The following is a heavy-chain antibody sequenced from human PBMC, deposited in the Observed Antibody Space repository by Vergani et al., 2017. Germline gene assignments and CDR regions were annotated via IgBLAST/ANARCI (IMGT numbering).Heavy chain of an antibody. CDR1: GFTFSSYG. CDR2: ISYDGSNK. Sequence: QVQLVESGGGVVQPGRSLRLSCAASGFTFSSYGMHWVRQAPGKGLEWVAVISYDGSNKYYADSVKGRFTISRDNSKNTLYLQMNSLRAEDTAVYYCAKAADLYYFDYWGQGTLVTVSS. J-gene: IGHJ4*02. CDR3: AKAADLYYFDY. V-gene: IGHV3-30*18.